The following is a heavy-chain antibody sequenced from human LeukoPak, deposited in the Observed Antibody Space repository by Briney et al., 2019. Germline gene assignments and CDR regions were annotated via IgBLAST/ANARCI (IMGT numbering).Heavy chain of an antibody. V-gene: IGHV1-8*01. CDR2: MNPNSGNT. Sequence: ASVKVSCKASGYTFTSYDINWVRQATGQGLEWMGWMNPNSGNTGYAQKFQGRVTMTRNTSISTAYMELSSLRSEDTAVYYCARASYYDFWSGYYSLKHFDYWGQGTLVTVSP. CDR1: GYTFTSYD. D-gene: IGHD3-3*01. J-gene: IGHJ4*02. CDR3: ARASYYDFWSGYYSLKHFDY.